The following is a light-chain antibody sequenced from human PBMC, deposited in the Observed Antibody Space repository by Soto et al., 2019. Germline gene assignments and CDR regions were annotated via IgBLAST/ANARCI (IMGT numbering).Light chain of an antibody. V-gene: IGLV2-14*01. CDR3: SSYTSSITPYV. Sequence: QSALTQPASVSGSPGQSITISCTGTITDIGAYNYVSWYQQHPGKATKLLIYGVSSRPSGVSNRFSGSKSGNAAYLTISGLQADDEAEYYCSSYTSSITPYVFGTGTKLTVL. CDR1: ITDIGAYNY. CDR2: GVS. J-gene: IGLJ1*01.